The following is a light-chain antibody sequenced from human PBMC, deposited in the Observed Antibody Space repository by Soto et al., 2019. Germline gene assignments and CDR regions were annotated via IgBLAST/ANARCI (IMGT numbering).Light chain of an antibody. CDR3: QQRYSTPPRT. Sequence: DIQMTQSPSSLSASVGDRVTITCRASQSISSYLNWYQQKPGKAPKLLIYAASSLQSGVSSRFSGSGSGTDFTLNISSLQPEDFATYYCQQRYSTPPRTFGGGTKVEIK. V-gene: IGKV1-39*01. J-gene: IGKJ4*01. CDR1: QSISSY. CDR2: AAS.